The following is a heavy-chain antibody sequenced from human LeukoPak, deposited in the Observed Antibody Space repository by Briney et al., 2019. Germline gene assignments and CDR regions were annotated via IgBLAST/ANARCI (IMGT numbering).Heavy chain of an antibody. CDR3: ARDLSYFSFDD. V-gene: IGHV3-7*01. J-gene: IGHJ6*02. CDR1: GFALSSHW. Sequence: GGSLRLSCAASGFALSSHWMTWVRQVPGRGPEWVAGISPDEKKYYVDAVKGRFTISRDNSKNTLYLQMNSLRVEDTAMYYCARDLSYFSFDDWGQGTTVTVSS. D-gene: IGHD2-21*01. CDR2: ISPDEKK.